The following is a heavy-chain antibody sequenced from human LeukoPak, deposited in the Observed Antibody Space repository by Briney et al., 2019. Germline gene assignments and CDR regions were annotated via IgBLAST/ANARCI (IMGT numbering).Heavy chain of an antibody. CDR2: IESDGRNK. V-gene: IGHV3-30*04. CDR1: GFTFSTHT. CDR3: VRQSTGLDY. Sequence: PGRSLRLSCAPSGFTFSTHTMHWVRQAPGKGLEWVAVIESDGRNKYYAESVRGRFTISRDNSRNTLYLQLDSLGSEDTAVYCCVRQSTGLDYWGQGTLVTVSS. D-gene: IGHD5/OR15-5a*01. J-gene: IGHJ4*02.